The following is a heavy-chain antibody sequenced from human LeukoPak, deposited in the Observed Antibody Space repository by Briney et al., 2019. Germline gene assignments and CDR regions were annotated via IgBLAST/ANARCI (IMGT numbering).Heavy chain of an antibody. V-gene: IGHV1-2*02. Sequence: ASVKVSCKASGYTFTGYYMHWVRQAPGQGLEWMGWINPNSGGTNYAQKFQGRVTMTRDTSISTAYMELSRLRSDDTAVYYCARCSRAGSINCNYWGQGALVTVSS. CDR2: INPNSGGT. CDR1: GYTFTGYY. J-gene: IGHJ4*02. CDR3: ARCSRAGSINCNY. D-gene: IGHD3-10*01.